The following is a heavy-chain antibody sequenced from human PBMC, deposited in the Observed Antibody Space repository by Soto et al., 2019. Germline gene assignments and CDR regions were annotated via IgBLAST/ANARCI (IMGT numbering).Heavy chain of an antibody. CDR2: IYHSGST. J-gene: IGHJ1*01. Sequence: SETLSLTCAVSGGSISSSNWWSWVRQPPEKGLEWIGEIYHSGSTNYNPSLKSRVTISVDKSKNQFSLKLSSVTAADTAVYYCAKPEGLYSSSAEYFQHWGQGTLVTVSS. CDR1: GGSISSSNW. CDR3: AKPEGLYSSSAEYFQH. D-gene: IGHD6-6*01. V-gene: IGHV4-4*02.